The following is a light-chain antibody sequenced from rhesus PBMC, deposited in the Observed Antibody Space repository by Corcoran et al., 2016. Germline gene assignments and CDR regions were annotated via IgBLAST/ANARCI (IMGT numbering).Light chain of an antibody. J-gene: IGKJ2*01. V-gene: IGKV1-33*02. Sequence: DIQMSQSPSSLSASVGDQVNITCRASQGISNALAWYQQNPGKGPKLLIYAASSLESWVPSRFSGSRSVTEFTLAISSLQPEEFGTYCGQQEYSTPCRFGQGAKVEIK. CDR1: QGISNA. CDR3: QQEYSTPCR. CDR2: AAS.